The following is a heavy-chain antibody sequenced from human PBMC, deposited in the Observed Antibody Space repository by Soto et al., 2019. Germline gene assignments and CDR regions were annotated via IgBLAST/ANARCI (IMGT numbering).Heavy chain of an antibody. Sequence: QVQVVQSGAEVKKPGASVKVSCKASGYSFSTYSMHWVRQAPGQGLEWMGWINGANGNTRDSQKFKDRVSISRDTTASTGYMELSSLRSADTAVYYCARGKGMEENYYYHGMDVWGPGTTVIVSS. CDR3: ARGKGMEENYYYHGMDV. CDR1: GYSFSTYS. D-gene: IGHD1-1*01. CDR2: INGANGNT. V-gene: IGHV1-3*01. J-gene: IGHJ6*02.